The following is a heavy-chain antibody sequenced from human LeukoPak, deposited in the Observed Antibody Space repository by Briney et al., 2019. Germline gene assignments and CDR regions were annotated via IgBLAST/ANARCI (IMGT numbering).Heavy chain of an antibody. D-gene: IGHD6-13*01. V-gene: IGHV3-48*01. CDR3: ARSRPGTEAGQPNFDS. J-gene: IGHJ4*02. CDR1: GFIFSTYS. Sequence: GGSLRLSCAASGFIFSTYSMSWVRQAPGKGLEWVSYISSISSIIYYADSVKGRFTISRDNARNSLYLQMNSLRADDTAVYYCARSRPGTEAGQPNFDSWGQGTLVTVSS. CDR2: ISSISSII.